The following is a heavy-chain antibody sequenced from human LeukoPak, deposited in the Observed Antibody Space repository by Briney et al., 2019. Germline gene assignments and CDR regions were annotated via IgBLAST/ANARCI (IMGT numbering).Heavy chain of an antibody. V-gene: IGHV3-21*01. CDR1: GFTFSSYS. J-gene: IGHJ4*02. CDR3: ARSSAGALDY. CDR2: ISSSSSYI. D-gene: IGHD1-26*01. Sequence: PGGSLRLPCAASGFTFSSYSMNWVRQAPGKGLEWVSSISSSSSYIYYADSVKGRFTISRDNAKNSLYLQMNSLRAEDTAVYYCARSSAGALDYWGQGTLVTVSS.